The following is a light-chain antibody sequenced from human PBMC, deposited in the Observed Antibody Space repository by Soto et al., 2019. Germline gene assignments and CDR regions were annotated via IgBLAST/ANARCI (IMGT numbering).Light chain of an antibody. CDR3: QLALRVPFG. Sequence: IQRTQSPSARSASLGDRFTITFQASQGISRWVAWYKQKPGKAPKILILASSTLQRWVPSRCSCSRTSTYFRLTIKCISPQFLETYFCQLALRVPFGFGPGTEVH. CDR2: ASS. V-gene: IGKV1-12*01. J-gene: IGKJ3*01. CDR1: QGISRW.